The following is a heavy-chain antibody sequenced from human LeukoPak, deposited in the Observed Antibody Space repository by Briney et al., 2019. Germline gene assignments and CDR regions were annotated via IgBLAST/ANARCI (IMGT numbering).Heavy chain of an antibody. CDR2: IYSSGST. CDR3: ACQTTNWFDY. J-gene: IGHJ4*02. CDR1: DFSISSYY. V-gene: IGHV4-59*10. Sequence: SETLSLTCAASDFSISSYYWNWVRQAAGKGLEWIGRIYSSGSTNYYPALESRLTLSVDTSKKQFSLQVSSVTAADTAVYYCACQTTNWFDYSGQGTLVTVSS. D-gene: IGHD1-1*01.